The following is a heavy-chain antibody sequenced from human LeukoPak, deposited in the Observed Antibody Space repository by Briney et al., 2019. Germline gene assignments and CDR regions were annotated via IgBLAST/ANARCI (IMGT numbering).Heavy chain of an antibody. CDR3: ARDPHDYGAGYFDY. Sequence: GGSLRLSCAASGFTFSSYAMHWVRQAPGKGLEWVAVISYDGSNKYYADSVKGRFTISRDNSKNTLYLQMNSLRAEDTAVYYCARDPHDYGAGYFDYWGQGTLVTVSS. CDR2: ISYDGSNK. J-gene: IGHJ4*02. D-gene: IGHD4-17*01. V-gene: IGHV3-30-3*01. CDR1: GFTFSSYA.